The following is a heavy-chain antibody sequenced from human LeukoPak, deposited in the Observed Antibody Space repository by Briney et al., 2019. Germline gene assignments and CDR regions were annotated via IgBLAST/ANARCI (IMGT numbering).Heavy chain of an antibody. CDR2: IYYSGST. V-gene: IGHV4-59*01. Sequence: SETLSLTCTVSGGSISSYYWSWIRQPPGKGLEWIGYIYYSGSTKYKPSLKSRVTISVDTSKNQFSLKLSSVTAADTAVYYCARGRFLYAFDIRGQGTMVSVCS. J-gene: IGHJ3*02. CDR1: GGSISSYY. D-gene: IGHD3-3*01. CDR3: ARGRFLYAFDI.